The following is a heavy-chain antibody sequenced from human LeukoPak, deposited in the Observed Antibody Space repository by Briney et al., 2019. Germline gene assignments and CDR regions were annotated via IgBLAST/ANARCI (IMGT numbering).Heavy chain of an antibody. J-gene: IGHJ4*02. V-gene: IGHV3-48*01. D-gene: IGHD3-22*01. CDR1: GFTFSSDS. CDR3: ARALKSYDSSGYYYGS. CDR2: ISSSSSTI. Sequence: GGSLRLSCAASGFTFSSDSMNSVRQAPGKGLEWVSYISSSSSTIYYADSVKGRFTISRDNAKNSLYLQMNSLRAEDTAVYYCARALKSYDSSGYYYGSWGQGTLVTVSS.